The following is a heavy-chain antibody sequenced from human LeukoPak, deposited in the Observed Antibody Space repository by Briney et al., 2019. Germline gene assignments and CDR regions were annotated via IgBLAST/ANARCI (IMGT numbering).Heavy chain of an antibody. CDR1: GFPFSSYA. J-gene: IGHJ4*02. Sequence: GGSLRLSCAASGFPFSSYAMSWVRQAPGKGMEWVSEIGVGGGSTYYADSVKGRFTISRDNSKNTLYLQMNSLRAEDTAVYYCAKDRVEGGSNPLDWGQGTLVTVSS. CDR2: IGVGGGST. D-gene: IGHD4-23*01. V-gene: IGHV3-23*01. CDR3: AKDRVEGGSNPLD.